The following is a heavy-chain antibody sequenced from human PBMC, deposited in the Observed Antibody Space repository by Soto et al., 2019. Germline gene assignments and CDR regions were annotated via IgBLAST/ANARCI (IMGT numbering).Heavy chain of an antibody. D-gene: IGHD6-13*01. CDR2: ISGGGQST. CDR3: AKGDSNSWSVCDP. Sequence: PGGSLRLSCAASGVTFSFYAMSWVRQAPGKGLEWVSDISGGGQSTYYADSVKGRFTISRDNSRNTLYLQMNSLRAEDTAVYYCAKGDSNSWSVCDPWGQGTLVTVSS. J-gene: IGHJ5*02. CDR1: GVTFSFYA. V-gene: IGHV3-23*01.